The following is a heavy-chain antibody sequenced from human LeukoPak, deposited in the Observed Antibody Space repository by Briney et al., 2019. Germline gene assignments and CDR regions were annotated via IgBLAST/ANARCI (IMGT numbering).Heavy chain of an antibody. CDR1: GDSVSSNNAT. Sequence: SQTLSLTCAISGDSVSSNNATWNWIRQSPSRGLEWLGSTYYRSKWYNDYAVSVKSRITVNPDTSKNQFSLQLNSVTPEDTAVYYCARDRAVAGTINWFDPWGQGTQVTVSS. CDR2: TYYRSKWYN. CDR3: ARDRAVAGTINWFDP. V-gene: IGHV6-1*01. J-gene: IGHJ5*02. D-gene: IGHD6-19*01.